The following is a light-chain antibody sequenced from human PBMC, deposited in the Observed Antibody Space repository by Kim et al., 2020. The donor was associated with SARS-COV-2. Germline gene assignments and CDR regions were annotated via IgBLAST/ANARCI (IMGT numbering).Light chain of an antibody. V-gene: IGKV1-39*01. CDR2: AAS. CDR3: QQSYISPVT. J-gene: IGKJ1*01. CDR1: QTISNY. Sequence: ASVGDRVTITCRASQTISNYLNWYQEIPGKAPELLIYAASSLQSGVPSRFSGSGSGTDFTLTISSLQAEDFATYHCQQSYISPVTFGQGTKVDIK.